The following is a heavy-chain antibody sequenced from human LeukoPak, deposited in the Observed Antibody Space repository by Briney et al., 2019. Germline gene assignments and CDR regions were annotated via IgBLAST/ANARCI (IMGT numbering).Heavy chain of an antibody. CDR3: ARDVSHSGSRDAWWFDP. CDR2: ISAYNGNT. CDR1: GYTFTSYG. J-gene: IGHJ5*02. D-gene: IGHD6-13*01. Sequence: GASVKVSCKASGYTFTSYGISWVRQAPGQGLEWMGWISAYNGNTNYAQKFQGRVTMTRDMSTNTFYMELSSLRFEDTAVYYCARDVSHSGSRDAWWFDPWGQGTLVTVSS. V-gene: IGHV1-18*01.